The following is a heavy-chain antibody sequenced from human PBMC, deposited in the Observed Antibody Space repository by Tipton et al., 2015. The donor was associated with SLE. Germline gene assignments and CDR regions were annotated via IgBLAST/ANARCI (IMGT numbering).Heavy chain of an antibody. J-gene: IGHJ4*02. V-gene: IGHV4-59*08. CDR1: GDSINSYY. Sequence: TLSLTCTVSGDSINSYYWSWIRQPPGEGLEWIGYIYYREGTNYSPSLKSRVTTSLDASKNQLSLKLSSVTAADTAVYYCARHATEVTGGDYWGQGTLVTVSS. D-gene: IGHD2-8*02. CDR2: IYYREGT. CDR3: ARHATEVTGGDY.